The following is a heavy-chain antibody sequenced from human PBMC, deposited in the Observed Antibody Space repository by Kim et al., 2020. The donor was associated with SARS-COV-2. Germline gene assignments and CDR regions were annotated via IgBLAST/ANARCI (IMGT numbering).Heavy chain of an antibody. Sequence: SVKCRFSISRDNSAKSVYLHMNSLRAEDTAVYYCAKNIAPGGRGNAMDVWGQGTTVTVSS. D-gene: IGHD6-13*01. J-gene: IGHJ6*02. CDR3: AKNIAPGGRGNAMDV. V-gene: IGHV3-23*01.